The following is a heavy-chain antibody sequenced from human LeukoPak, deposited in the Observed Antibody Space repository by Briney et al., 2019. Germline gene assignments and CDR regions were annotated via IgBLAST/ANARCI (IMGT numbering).Heavy chain of an antibody. Sequence: PGGSLRLSCAASGFIFKNYGMHWLRQVPGKGLEWLAFIRYDGSNKYYAESVKGRFTISRDNSKNTLYLQMNSLRAEDTAVYYCARDAVLRYFDWLLGSIDYWGQGTLVTVSS. J-gene: IGHJ4*02. CDR3: ARDAVLRYFDWLLGSIDY. V-gene: IGHV3-30*02. CDR2: IRYDGSNK. D-gene: IGHD3-9*01. CDR1: GFIFKNYG.